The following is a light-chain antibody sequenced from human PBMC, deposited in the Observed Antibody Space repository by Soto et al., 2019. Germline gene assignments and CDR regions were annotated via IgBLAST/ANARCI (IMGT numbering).Light chain of an antibody. CDR2: DVS. CDR1: SSDVGGYNY. V-gene: IGLV2-14*01. J-gene: IGLJ1*01. CDR3: SSYTSNSTV. Sequence: QSVLTQPASVSGSPGQSITISCTGTSSDVGGYNYVSWYQQHPGKAPKLVIYDVSNRPSGVSNRFSGSKSGNTASLTISGLQAEDEADYYCSSYTSNSTVFGTGTKVTVL.